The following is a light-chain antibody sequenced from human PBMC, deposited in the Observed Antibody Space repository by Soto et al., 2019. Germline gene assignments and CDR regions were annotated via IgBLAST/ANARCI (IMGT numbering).Light chain of an antibody. CDR1: SSNIGNNF. CDR2: DNY. J-gene: IGLJ2*01. V-gene: IGLV1-51*01. Sequence: QSVLTQPPSVSAAPGQKVTISCSGRSSNIGNNFVSWYQQLPGTAPKLLIYDNYHRPSGIPDRFSGSKSGTSATLGITGLQTGDEADYYCGTWDSSLSAGVFGGGTKLTVL. CDR3: GTWDSSLSAGV.